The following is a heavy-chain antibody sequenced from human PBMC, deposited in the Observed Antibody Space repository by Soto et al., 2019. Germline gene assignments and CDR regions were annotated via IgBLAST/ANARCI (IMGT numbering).Heavy chain of an antibody. D-gene: IGHD3-22*01. J-gene: IGHJ4*02. Sequence: GESLKISCAASGFTFSRYSMIWVRQAPGKGLEWVASITSSSSYIYYEESLKGRFTISRDNAKNSLFLQLDGLRAEDTAVYFCVRARSTDSRPDYWGQGTQVTVSS. CDR2: ITSSSSYI. CDR3: VRARSTDSRPDY. V-gene: IGHV3-21*01. CDR1: GFTFSRYS.